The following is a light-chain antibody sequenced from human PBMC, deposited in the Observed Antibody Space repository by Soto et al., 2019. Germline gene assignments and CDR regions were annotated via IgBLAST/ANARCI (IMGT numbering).Light chain of an antibody. V-gene: IGKV1-39*01. CDR2: GAS. CDR1: HSISTS. CDR3: QQSYSTPLT. Sequence: DIQMTQSPSSLSASVGDRVTITCRARHSISTSLNWYQQKPGKAPKLLIFGASSVQRGVPSRFSGSGSGTDFTLTISSLQTEDFATYYWQQSYSTPLTFGGGTKVELK. J-gene: IGKJ4*01.